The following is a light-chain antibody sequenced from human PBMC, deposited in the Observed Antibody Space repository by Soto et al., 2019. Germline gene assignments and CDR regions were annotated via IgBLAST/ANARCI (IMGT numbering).Light chain of an antibody. V-gene: IGKV3-15*01. J-gene: IGKJ4*01. Sequence: EIVMTQSPATLSASPGERATLSCRASHSVSSRLAWYQQKPGQAPRLLIYGASTRATGLPARFSGSGSGTEFTLTISSLQSEDFAVYYCQHYTNWPLTFGGGTKVEIK. CDR1: HSVSSR. CDR2: GAS. CDR3: QHYTNWPLT.